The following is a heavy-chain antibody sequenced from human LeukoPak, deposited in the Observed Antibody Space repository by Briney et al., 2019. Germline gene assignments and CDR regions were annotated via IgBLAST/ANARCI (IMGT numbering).Heavy chain of an antibody. V-gene: IGHV3-30-3*01. CDR1: GFTFSSYA. D-gene: IGHD2-2*01. J-gene: IGHJ4*02. CDR3: ARGGSGVVPAAKAPFDY. CDR2: ISYDGSNK. Sequence: GGSLRLSCAASGFTFSSYAMHWVRQAPGKGLEWAAVISYDGSNKYYADSVKGRFTISRDNSKNTLYLQMNSLRAEDTAVYYCARGGSGVVPAAKAPFDYWGQGTLVTVSS.